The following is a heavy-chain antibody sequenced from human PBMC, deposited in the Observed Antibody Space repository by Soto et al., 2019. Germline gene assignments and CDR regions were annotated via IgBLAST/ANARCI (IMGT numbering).Heavy chain of an antibody. D-gene: IGHD3-3*01. V-gene: IGHV3-48*02. CDR1: GFDFSTYS. Sequence: PGGSLRLSCKASGFDFSTYSMNWVRQAPGKGLEWIAYVSMDSDTIHYADSVKGRFTISRDDPENSLYLQMNSLRDEDTATYYCARLYYEYVWGQGTTVTVSS. J-gene: IGHJ6*02. CDR2: VSMDSDTI. CDR3: ARLYYEYV.